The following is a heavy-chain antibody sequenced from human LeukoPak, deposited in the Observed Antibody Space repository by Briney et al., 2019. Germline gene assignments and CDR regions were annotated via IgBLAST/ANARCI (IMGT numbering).Heavy chain of an antibody. J-gene: IGHJ5*02. D-gene: IGHD3-10*01. V-gene: IGHV4-39*07. Sequence: SETLSLTCTVSGGSISSSSYYWGWIRQPPGKGLEWIGSIYYSGSTNYNPSLKSRVTISVDTSKNQFSLKLSSVTAADTAVYYCARGIPYYYGSGIQNWFDPWGQGTLVTVSS. CDR2: IYYSGST. CDR3: ARGIPYYYGSGIQNWFDP. CDR1: GGSISSSSYY.